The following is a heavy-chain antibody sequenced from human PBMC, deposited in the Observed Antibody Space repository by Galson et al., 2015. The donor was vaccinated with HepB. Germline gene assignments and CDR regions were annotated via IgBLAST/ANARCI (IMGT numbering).Heavy chain of an antibody. CDR1: GDSVSSNPAV. Sequence: SAISGDSVSSNPAVWNWIRQSPSRGLEWLGRTYYRSKWYTDYAISVKSRITITSDTSRNQISLHLSSVTPEDTAVYYCAYGSDVWGQGTTVIVSS. J-gene: IGHJ6*02. CDR3: AYGSDV. CDR2: TYYRSKWYT. V-gene: IGHV6-1*01. D-gene: IGHD4-17*01.